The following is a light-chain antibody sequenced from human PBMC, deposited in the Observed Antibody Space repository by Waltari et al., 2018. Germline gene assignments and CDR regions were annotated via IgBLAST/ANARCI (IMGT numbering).Light chain of an antibody. Sequence: QSALTQPASVSGSPGQSITISCTGTSSDVGPYNSVSLYQDPPGQGPKVIIYDVSDRPSGVSARFSGSKSGNTASLTISGLQAEDEADYYCSSQSSDDVVLFGGGTKVTVL. CDR1: SSDVGPYNS. CDR2: DVS. J-gene: IGLJ3*02. CDR3: SSQSSDDVVL. V-gene: IGLV2-14*03.